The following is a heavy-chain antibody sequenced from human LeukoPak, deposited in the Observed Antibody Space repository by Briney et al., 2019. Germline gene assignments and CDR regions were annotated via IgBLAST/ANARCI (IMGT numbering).Heavy chain of an antibody. CDR1: GDSITNYY. Sequence: PSETLSLTCTVSGDSITNYYWSWIRQPPGKGLEWIGYIYHSGVSKDNPSLKGRVTLSVDTSKNQFSLRLNSVTAADTAVNFCAREKNYGANNSCPRTLDQWGQGTLVTVSS. CDR3: AREKNYGANNSCPRTLDQ. J-gene: IGHJ4*02. D-gene: IGHD4/OR15-4a*01. CDR2: IYHSGVS. V-gene: IGHV4-59*01.